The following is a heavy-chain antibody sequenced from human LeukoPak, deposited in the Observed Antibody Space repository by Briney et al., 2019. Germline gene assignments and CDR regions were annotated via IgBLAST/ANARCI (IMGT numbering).Heavy chain of an antibody. CDR1: GFTFGDYA. CDR3: TRDRGAYNLYDY. D-gene: IGHD1-1*01. Sequence: GRSLRLSCTASGFTFGDYAMSWIRQAPGKGLEWVGFIRSKAYGETADYAASVKGRFTISRDDSKAVAYLQMNSLKTEDTAVYHCTRDRGAYNLYDYWGQGTLVTVSS. CDR2: IRSKAYGETA. J-gene: IGHJ4*02. V-gene: IGHV3-49*03.